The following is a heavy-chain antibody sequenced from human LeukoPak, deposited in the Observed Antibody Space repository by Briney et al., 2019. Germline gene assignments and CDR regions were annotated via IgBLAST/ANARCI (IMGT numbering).Heavy chain of an antibody. V-gene: IGHV4-38-2*01. CDR1: GYYISSGYY. CDR2: IYHRGTT. CDR3: ARTGTGYYFDY. D-gene: IGHD1-14*01. J-gene: IGHJ4*02. Sequence: SETLSLTCAVSGYYISSGYYWGWIRQPPGKGLEWIATIYHRGTTWHNPSLKSRVTISIDTSKNQFSLQVSSVTAADTAVCYCARTGTGYYFDYWGQGTPVTVSS.